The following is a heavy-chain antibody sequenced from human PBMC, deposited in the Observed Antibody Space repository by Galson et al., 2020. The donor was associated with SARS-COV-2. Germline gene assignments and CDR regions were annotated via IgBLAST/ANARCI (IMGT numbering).Heavy chain of an antibody. J-gene: IGHJ4*02. CDR3: AHRSLRLISGPYFDY. Sequence: KMSGPTLVKPTQTLTLTCTFSGFSLSTSGVGAGWIRQPPGKALEWLALIYWDDDKRYSPSLKSRLTITKDTSKNQVVLTMTNMDPVDTATYYCAHRSLRLISGPYFDYWGQGTLVTVSS. D-gene: IGHD3-16*01. CDR1: GFSLSTSGVG. CDR2: IYWDDDK. V-gene: IGHV2-5*02.